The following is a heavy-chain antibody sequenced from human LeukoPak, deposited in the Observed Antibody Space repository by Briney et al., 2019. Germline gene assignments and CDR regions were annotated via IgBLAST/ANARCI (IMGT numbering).Heavy chain of an antibody. Sequence: PSETLSLTCTVSGGSISSGSYYWSWIRQPAGKGLEWIGRIYTSGSTNYNPSLKSRVTISVDTSKNQFSLKLSSVTAADTAVYYCARDNSYAPGYYYYYMDVWGKGTTVTVSS. J-gene: IGHJ6*03. CDR2: IYTSGST. V-gene: IGHV4-61*02. CDR1: GGSISSGSYY. D-gene: IGHD5-18*01. CDR3: ARDNSYAPGYYYYYMDV.